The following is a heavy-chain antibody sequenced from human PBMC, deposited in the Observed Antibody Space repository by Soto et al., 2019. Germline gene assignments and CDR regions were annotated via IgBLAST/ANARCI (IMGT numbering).Heavy chain of an antibody. CDR3: ARSLASYCGGDCYSDAFDI. D-gene: IGHD2-21*02. Sequence: AETLSLTCAVSGGSIGSSNCLILFRHPPGKVLEWIGEIYHSGSTNYNPSLKSRVTISVDKSKNQFSLKLSSVTAADTAVYYCARSLASYCGGDCYSDAFDIWGQGTMVTVSS. CDR1: GGSIGSSNC. J-gene: IGHJ3*02. V-gene: IGHV4-4*02. CDR2: IYHSGST.